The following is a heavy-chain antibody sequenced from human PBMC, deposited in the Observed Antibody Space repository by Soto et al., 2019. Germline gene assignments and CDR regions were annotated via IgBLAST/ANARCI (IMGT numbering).Heavy chain of an antibody. CDR1: GFIFRSYG. V-gene: IGHV3-30*18. J-gene: IGHJ4*02. Sequence: QVQLVESGGGVVQPGRSLRLSCATSGFIFRSYGMHWVRQAPGKGLEWVADIAYDGADTYYLDSVKGRFTISRDNSKDTLHLQLNSLRVEEMAVYYCAKGGGYCSIGSCRTNYWGQGTLVTVSS. D-gene: IGHD2-15*01. CDR2: IAYDGADT. CDR3: AKGGGYCSIGSCRTNY.